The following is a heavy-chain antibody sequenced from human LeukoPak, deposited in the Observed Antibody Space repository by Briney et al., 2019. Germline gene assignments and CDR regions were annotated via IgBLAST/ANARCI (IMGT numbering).Heavy chain of an antibody. V-gene: IGHV4-59*01. CDR1: GGSSSNYY. CDR2: IYYSGST. Sequence: SETLSLTCTVSGGSSSNYYWSWIRQPPGKGLEWIGYIYYSGSTDYNPSLKSRVTISLDSSKKQFSLKLSSVTAADTAVYYCARTSAENGSGSHDYWGQGTLVTVSS. J-gene: IGHJ4*02. D-gene: IGHD3-10*01. CDR3: ARTSAENGSGSHDY.